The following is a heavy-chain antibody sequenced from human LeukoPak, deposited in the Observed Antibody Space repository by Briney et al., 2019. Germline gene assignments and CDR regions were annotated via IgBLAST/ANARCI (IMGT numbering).Heavy chain of an antibody. Sequence: GGSLRLSCAASGFTFSSYWMHWVRQAPGKGLVWVSRIRTDGTITTYADSVKGRFSISRDNSKNTLYLQMNSLRAEDTAVYYCAKENGITMVRGVISSHYWGQGTLVTVSS. CDR3: AKENGITMVRGVISSHY. CDR2: IRTDGTIT. J-gene: IGHJ4*02. V-gene: IGHV3-74*03. D-gene: IGHD3-10*01. CDR1: GFTFSSYW.